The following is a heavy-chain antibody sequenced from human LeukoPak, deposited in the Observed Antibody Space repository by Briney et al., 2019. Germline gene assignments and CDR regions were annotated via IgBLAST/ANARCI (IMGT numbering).Heavy chain of an antibody. CDR2: IYYSGST. V-gene: IGHV4-59*01. CDR3: ARGPITMVRGVIITPFDY. D-gene: IGHD3-10*01. J-gene: IGHJ4*02. Sequence: PSETLSLTCTVSGGSISSYYWSWIRQPPGKGLEWIGYIYYSGSTNYNPSLKSRVTISVDTSKNQFSLKLSSVTAADTAVYHCARGPITMVRGVIITPFDYWGQGTLVTVSS. CDR1: GGSISSYY.